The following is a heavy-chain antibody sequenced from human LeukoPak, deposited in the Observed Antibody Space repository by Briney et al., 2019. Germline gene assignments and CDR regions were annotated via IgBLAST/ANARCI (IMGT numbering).Heavy chain of an antibody. Sequence: SETLSLTCTVSGGSISSSYWSWIRQPPGKGLEWIGYIYYSGSTNYSPSLKSRVTISVDTSKNQFSLYLSSVTAADTAVYYCARSGVFTGYDAFDIWGQGTRVTVSS. V-gene: IGHV4-59*08. D-gene: IGHD6-13*01. CDR3: ARSGVFTGYDAFDI. J-gene: IGHJ3*02. CDR1: GGSISSSY. CDR2: IYYSGST.